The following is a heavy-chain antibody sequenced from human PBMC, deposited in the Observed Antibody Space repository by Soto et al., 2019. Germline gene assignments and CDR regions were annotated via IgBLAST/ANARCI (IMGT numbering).Heavy chain of an antibody. CDR2: ISSSSSYI. J-gene: IGHJ3*02. Sequence: EVQLVESGGGLVKPGGSLRLSCAASGFTFSSYSMNWVRQAPGKGLEWVSSISSSSSYIYYADSVKGRFTISRDNAKNSLYLQMNSLRAEDTAVYYCARAGAAAGSDAFDIWGQGTMVTVSS. CDR1: GFTFSSYS. V-gene: IGHV3-21*01. CDR3: ARAGAAAGSDAFDI. D-gene: IGHD6-13*01.